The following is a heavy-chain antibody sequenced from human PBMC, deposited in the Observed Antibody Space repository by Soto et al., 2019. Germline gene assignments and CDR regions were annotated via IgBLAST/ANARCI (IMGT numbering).Heavy chain of an antibody. CDR1: GYTFTSYG. CDR3: ARAWRDYVWGSYRFDY. D-gene: IGHD3-16*02. V-gene: IGHV1-18*01. CDR2: ISAYNGNT. J-gene: IGHJ4*02. Sequence: QVQLVQSGAEVKKPGASVKVSCKASGYTFTSYGISWVRQAPGQGLEWMGWISAYNGNTNYAQKLQGRVTMTTNTSTSTAYLELRSLRSDGTAMYYCARAWRDYVWGSYRFDYWGQGTLVTVSS.